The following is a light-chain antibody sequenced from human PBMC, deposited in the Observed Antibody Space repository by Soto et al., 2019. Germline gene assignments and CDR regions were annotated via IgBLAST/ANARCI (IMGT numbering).Light chain of an antibody. J-gene: IGLJ2*01. V-gene: IGLV1-51*02. Sequence: QTVVTQPPSVSAAPGQEVTISCSGSTSNIGNNYVSWYQQLPGTAPKLLIYEINKRPSGIPDRFSGSKSGTSATLGITGLQTGDEADYYCGTWDSSLSAGLFGGGTKLTVL. CDR3: GTWDSSLSAGL. CDR2: EIN. CDR1: TSNIGNNY.